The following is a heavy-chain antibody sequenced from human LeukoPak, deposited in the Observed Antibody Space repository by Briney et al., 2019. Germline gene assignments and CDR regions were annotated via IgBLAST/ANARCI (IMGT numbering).Heavy chain of an antibody. Sequence: PSETLSLTCTVSADSINNMFYYWGWIRQPPGKGLEWIGSIYYLGHTYYNPSLQSRVTISVDTSKSQFSLEVNSVTAPDTAVYFCAGLLRDSSYPPLWGQGSLVTVSS. V-gene: IGHV4-39*01. D-gene: IGHD3-22*01. J-gene: IGHJ4*02. CDR3: AGLLRDSSYPPL. CDR2: IYYLGHT. CDR1: ADSINNMFYY.